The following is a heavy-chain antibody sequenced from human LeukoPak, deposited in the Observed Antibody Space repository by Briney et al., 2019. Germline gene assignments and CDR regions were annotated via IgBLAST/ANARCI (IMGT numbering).Heavy chain of an antibody. V-gene: IGHV1-18*01. J-gene: IGHJ6*02. CDR2: ISAYNGNT. CDR1: GYTYTSYG. Sequence: GASVTVSCKASGYTYTSYGISWVRQAPGQGLEWMGWISAYNGNTNYAQKLRGRVTMTTDTSTSTAYMELRSLRSDDTAVYYCAADGSRDDGPRPYGMDVWGQGTTVTVSS. CDR3: AADGSRDDGPRPYGMDV. D-gene: IGHD3-10*01.